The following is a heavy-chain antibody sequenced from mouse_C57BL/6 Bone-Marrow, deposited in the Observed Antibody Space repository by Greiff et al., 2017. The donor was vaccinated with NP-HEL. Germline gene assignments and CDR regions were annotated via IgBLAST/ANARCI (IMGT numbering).Heavy chain of an antibody. CDR1: GFTFSSYG. J-gene: IGHJ4*01. CDR2: ISSGRSYT. V-gene: IGHV5-6*01. CDR3: ARHEGKYY. Sequence: EVQVVESGGDLVKPGGSLKLSCAASGFTFSSYGMSWVRQTPDKRLEWVATISSGRSYTYYPESVKGRFTISRDNAKNTLYLQMSSLKYEDTAMYYCARHEGKYYWGQATSVTAS.